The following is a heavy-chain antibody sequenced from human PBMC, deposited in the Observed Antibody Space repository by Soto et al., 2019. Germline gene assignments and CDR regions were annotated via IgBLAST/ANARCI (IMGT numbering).Heavy chain of an antibody. CDR3: ARTFYGGNSFDY. CDR1: GFSLSTSGVG. CDR2: IYWDDDK. Sequence: QITLKESGPTLVKPTQTLTLTCTFSGFSLSTSGVGVGWIRQPPGKALEWLAVIYWDDDKRYSPSLKSRLTITKATSKNQVVLTMTNMDPVDTATYYCARTFYGGNSFDYWGQGTLVTVSS. V-gene: IGHV2-5*02. J-gene: IGHJ4*02. D-gene: IGHD4-17*01.